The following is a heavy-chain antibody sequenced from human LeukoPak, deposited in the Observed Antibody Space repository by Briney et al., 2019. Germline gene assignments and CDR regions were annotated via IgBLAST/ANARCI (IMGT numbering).Heavy chain of an antibody. Sequence: PSETLSLTCTVSGGSISSYYWSWIRQPPGKGLEWIWYIYYSGSTNYNPSLKSRVTISVDPSKNQFSLKLSSVTAADTAVYYCARAPRALVNFDYWGQGTLVTVSS. CDR1: GGSISSYY. CDR2: IYYSGST. CDR3: ARAPRALVNFDY. V-gene: IGHV4-59*08. J-gene: IGHJ4*02. D-gene: IGHD2-8*02.